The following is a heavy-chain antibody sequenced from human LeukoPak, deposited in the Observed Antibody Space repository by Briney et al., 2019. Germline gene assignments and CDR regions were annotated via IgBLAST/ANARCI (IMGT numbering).Heavy chain of an antibody. CDR1: GGSIRSYY. Sequence: SGTPSLTCSVSGGSIRSYYWSWIRRPPGKGREWIGHLYYNVKTNYNPSLNSRLTISVDTSKNQFSLKVSSVTAADTAVYYCARGHTFYYDDSDYPPDYFDYWGQGTLVTVSS. CDR3: ARGHTFYYDDSDYPPDYFDY. J-gene: IGHJ4*02. CDR2: LYYNVKT. V-gene: IGHV4-59*08. D-gene: IGHD2/OR15-2a*01.